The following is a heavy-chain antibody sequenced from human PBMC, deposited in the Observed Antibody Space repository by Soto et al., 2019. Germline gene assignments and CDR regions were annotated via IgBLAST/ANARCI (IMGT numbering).Heavy chain of an antibody. Sequence: QVQLVPSGAEVKKPGASVKVSCKASGYTFTSYGISWVRQAPGQGLEWMGWISAYNGNTNYAQKLQGRVTMTTDTSTSTAYMERRSLRSDDTAVYYCATSTRRGYSYGYRFNEYFDLWGRGTLVTVSS. D-gene: IGHD5-18*01. V-gene: IGHV1-18*01. CDR3: ATSTRRGYSYGYRFNEYFDL. CDR1: GYTFTSYG. J-gene: IGHJ2*01. CDR2: ISAYNGNT.